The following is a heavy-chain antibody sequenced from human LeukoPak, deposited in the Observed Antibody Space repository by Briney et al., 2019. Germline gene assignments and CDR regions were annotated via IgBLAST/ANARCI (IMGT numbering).Heavy chain of an antibody. CDR2: ITWSGAAT. Sequence: GGSLRLSCAASGYTFNDYGVSWVRQAPTKGLEWISGITWSGAATAYADSVKGRFTISRDNAKNSLFLEMNSLTAEDTALYYCARGFRDRPLYGMDVWGQGTTVTVSS. CDR3: ARGFRDRPLYGMDV. J-gene: IGHJ6*02. V-gene: IGHV3-20*04. D-gene: IGHD2-15*01. CDR1: GYTFNDYG.